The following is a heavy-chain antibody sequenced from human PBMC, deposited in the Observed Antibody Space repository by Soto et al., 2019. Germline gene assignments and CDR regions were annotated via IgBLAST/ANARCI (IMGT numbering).Heavy chain of an antibody. V-gene: IGHV3-30-3*01. D-gene: IGHD3-22*01. CDR3: AKAGRITMIESVDY. J-gene: IGHJ4*02. CDR2: ISYDGSNK. Sequence: TGGSLRLSCAASGFTFSSYAMHWVRQAPGKGLEWVAVISYDGSNKYYADSVKGRFTISRDNSKNTLYLQMNSLRAEDTAVYYCAKAGRITMIESVDYWGQGTLVTVSS. CDR1: GFTFSSYA.